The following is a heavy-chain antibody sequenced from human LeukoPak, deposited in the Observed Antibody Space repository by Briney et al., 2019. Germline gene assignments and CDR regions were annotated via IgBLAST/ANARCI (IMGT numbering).Heavy chain of an antibody. CDR3: ARRRGVYYGSGSYYNAPFDY. J-gene: IGHJ4*02. D-gene: IGHD3-10*01. V-gene: IGHV4-59*01. CDR1: GGSISSYY. Sequence: SETLSLTCTVSGGSISSYYWSWIRQPPGKGLEWIGYIYYSGSTNYNPSLKSRVTISVDTSKNQFSLKLSSVTAADTAVYYCARRRGVYYGSGSYYNAPFDYWGQGTLVTVSS. CDR2: IYYSGST.